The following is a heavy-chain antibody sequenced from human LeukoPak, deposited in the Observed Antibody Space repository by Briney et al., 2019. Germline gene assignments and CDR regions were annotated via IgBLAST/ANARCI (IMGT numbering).Heavy chain of an antibody. Sequence: PGGSLRLSCAASGFTFSSYWMSWVRQTPDKGLEWVAHIKEDGSEKYFVDSVTGRFTISRDNAKNSLYLQMSSLRVEDTAVYYCARDKVVGAMTGSNFDYWGQGILVTVSS. D-gene: IGHD1-26*01. V-gene: IGHV3-7*01. CDR2: IKEDGSEK. CDR3: ARDKVVGAMTGSNFDY. J-gene: IGHJ4*02. CDR1: GFTFSSYW.